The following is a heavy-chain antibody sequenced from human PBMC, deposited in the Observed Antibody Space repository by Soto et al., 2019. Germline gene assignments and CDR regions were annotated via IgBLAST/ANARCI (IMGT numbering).Heavy chain of an antibody. CDR2: IRSKANSYAT. Sequence: PAWSIGLCCAACGFTFSVSAMHWVRQTTGKGLEWVGRIRSKANSYATAYAASVKGRFTISGDDSKNTAYLQMNSLKTEDTAVYYCTSRWWERRGGDYYYSGMGVWGQRTTVTVSS. CDR3: TSRWWERRGGDYYYSGMGV. V-gene: IGHV3-73*01. J-gene: IGHJ6*02. D-gene: IGHD2-15*01. CDR1: GFTFSVSA.